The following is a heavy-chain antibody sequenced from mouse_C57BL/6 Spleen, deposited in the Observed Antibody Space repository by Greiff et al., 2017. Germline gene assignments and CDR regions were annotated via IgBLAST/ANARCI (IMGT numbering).Heavy chain of an antibody. V-gene: IGHV1-85*01. J-gene: IGHJ3*01. D-gene: IGHD3-3*01. Sequence: QVQLQQSGPELVKPGASVKLSCKASGYTFTSYDINWVKQRPGQGLEWIGWIYPRDGSTMYNEKFKGKATLTVDTSSSTAYMELHSLTSEDSAVYFCARGGDRFAYWGQGTLVTVSA. CDR2: IYPRDGST. CDR3: ARGGDRFAY. CDR1: GYTFTSYD.